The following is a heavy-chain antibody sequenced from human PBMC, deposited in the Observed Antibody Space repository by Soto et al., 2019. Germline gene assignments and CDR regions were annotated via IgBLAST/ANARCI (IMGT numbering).Heavy chain of an antibody. J-gene: IGHJ4*02. D-gene: IGHD6-19*01. V-gene: IGHV3-74*01. CDR2: IDGDGTTT. Sequence: GGSLRLSCAASGFTFNSYWMHWVRQVPGKGLECVSRIDGDGTTTHYADSVKGRFTISRDNAKNTLYLQMNSLRAEDSAVYLCARRIAVAGTYDHWGQGTLVTVSS. CDR3: ARRIAVAGTYDH. CDR1: GFTFNSYW.